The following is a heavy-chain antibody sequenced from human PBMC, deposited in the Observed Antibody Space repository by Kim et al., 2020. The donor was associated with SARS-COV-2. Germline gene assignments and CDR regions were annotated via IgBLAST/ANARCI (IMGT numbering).Heavy chain of an antibody. CDR3: ARVRGRLGGQASFDH. Sequence: GGSLRLSCAASGFTFTSYTLNWVRQAPGKGLEWVSSISPASGFIYVADSVKGRFTISRDNAKNSLYLQMNTLRAEDTAVYYCARVRGRLGGQASFDHSG. CDR2: ISPASGFI. D-gene: IGHD3-16*01. CDR1: GFTFTSYT. J-gene: IGHJ4*01. V-gene: IGHV3-21*01.